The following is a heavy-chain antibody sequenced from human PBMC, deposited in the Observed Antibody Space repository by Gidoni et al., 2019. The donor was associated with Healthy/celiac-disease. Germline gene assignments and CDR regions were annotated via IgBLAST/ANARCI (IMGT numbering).Heavy chain of an antibody. CDR3: ARDPYFASGDYYNVGY. Sequence: QVQLQESGPGLVKPSQTLSLTCTVSGGSISSSDYYWSWIRQPPGKGLEWIGYIYYSGSTFYNPSLKSRVTISVDTSKNQFSLKLSSVTAADTAVYYCARDPYFASGDYYNVGYWGQGTLVTVSS. V-gene: IGHV4-30-4*01. D-gene: IGHD3-10*01. J-gene: IGHJ4*02. CDR1: GGSISSSDYY. CDR2: IYYSGST.